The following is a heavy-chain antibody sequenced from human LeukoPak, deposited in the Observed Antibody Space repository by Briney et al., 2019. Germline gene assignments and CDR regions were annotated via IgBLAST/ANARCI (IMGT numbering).Heavy chain of an antibody. J-gene: IGHJ5*02. D-gene: IGHD2-2*01. CDR2: INPNSGGT. CDR1: GYTFTGYY. Sequence: GASVKVSCKASGYTFTGYYMHWVRQAPGQGLEWMGWINPNSGGTNYAQKFQGRVTMTRDTSISTAYMELSRLRSDDTAVYYCARVGEYCSSTSCYYSDGFDPWGQGTLVTVSS. CDR3: ARVGEYCSSTSCYYSDGFDP. V-gene: IGHV1-2*02.